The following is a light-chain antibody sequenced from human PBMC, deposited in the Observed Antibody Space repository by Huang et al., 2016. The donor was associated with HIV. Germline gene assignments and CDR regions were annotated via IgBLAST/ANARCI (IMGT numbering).Light chain of an antibody. CDR2: GAS. CDR1: QSVSSY. V-gene: IGKV3-11*01. J-gene: IGKJ4*01. Sequence: IVLTQSPATLSLSPGERATLSCRASQSVSSYLAWYQQKPGQSPRLLLYGASNRATGVPARCSGSGSGTDFTLTISSLEPEDFAVYYCQQRANWLTFGGGTKVEIK. CDR3: QQRANWLT.